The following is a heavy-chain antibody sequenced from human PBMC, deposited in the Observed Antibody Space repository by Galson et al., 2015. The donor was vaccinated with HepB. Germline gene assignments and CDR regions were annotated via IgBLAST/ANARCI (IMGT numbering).Heavy chain of an antibody. V-gene: IGHV1-46*01. CDR1: GYTFTSYY. J-gene: IGHJ6*03. D-gene: IGHD5-18*01. CDR3: ARDMKDEDTAMVLLGVSLPSMDV. CDR2: INPSGGST. Sequence: SVKVSCKASGYTFTSYYMHWVRQAPGQGLEWMGIINPSGGSTSYAQKFQGRVTMTRDTSTSTVYMELSSLRSEDTAVYYCARDMKDEDTAMVLLGVSLPSMDVWGKGTTVTVSS.